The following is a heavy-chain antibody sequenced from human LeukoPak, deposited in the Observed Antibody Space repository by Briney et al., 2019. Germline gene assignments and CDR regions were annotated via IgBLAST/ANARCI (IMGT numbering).Heavy chain of an antibody. J-gene: IGHJ4*02. CDR2: ISGSGGST. CDR1: GFTFGSYA. Sequence: PGGSLRLACAASGFTFGSYAMSWVRQAPGKGLEWVSAISGSGGSTYYADSVKGRFTISRDNSKNTLYLQMNSLRAEDTAVYYCAKRQRGGGPFDYWGQGTLVTVSS. V-gene: IGHV3-23*01. D-gene: IGHD2-15*01. CDR3: AKRQRGGGPFDY.